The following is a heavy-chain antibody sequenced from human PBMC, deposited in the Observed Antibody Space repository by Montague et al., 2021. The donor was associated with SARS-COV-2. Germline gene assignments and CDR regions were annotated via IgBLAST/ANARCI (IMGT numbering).Heavy chain of an antibody. J-gene: IGHJ6*02. CDR1: GFTFSSYS. CDR2: ISSSSSTI. D-gene: IGHD6-6*01. Sequence: SLRLSCAASGFTFSSYSMNWVRQAPGKGLEWVSYISSSSSTIYYADSVKGRFTISRDNAKNSLYLQMNSLRAEDTAVYYCARDRLVKYVDYYYYYGMGGWGQGTTVTVSS. CDR3: ARDRLVKYVDYYYYYGMGG. V-gene: IGHV3-48*04.